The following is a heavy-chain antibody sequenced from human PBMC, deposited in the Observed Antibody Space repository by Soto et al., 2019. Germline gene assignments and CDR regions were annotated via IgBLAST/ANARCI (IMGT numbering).Heavy chain of an antibody. D-gene: IGHD6-19*01. J-gene: IGHJ6*02. V-gene: IGHV4-34*01. CDR2: INHNGST. CDR3: GRGRGYSNAWGSYYSGMGV. CDR1: GGSFSNYY. Sequence: QVQLQQWGAGLLKPSETLSLTCAIYGGSFSNYYWNWIRQPPGKGLEWMGKINHNGSTNYSPSLKSRLTISVDTSKNQFSLKLISVTAADTAVYFCGRGRGYSNAWGSYYSGMGVWGQGTTVTVSS.